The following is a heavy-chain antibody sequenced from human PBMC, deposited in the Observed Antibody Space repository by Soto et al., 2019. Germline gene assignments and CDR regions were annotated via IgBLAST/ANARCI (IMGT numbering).Heavy chain of an antibody. D-gene: IGHD2-2*01. Sequence: GGSLRLSCAASGFTFSSYALSWVRQAPGKGLEWVSGISYSGDSTYYADSVKGRFTISRDNSKNTLYLQMNSLRAEDTAVYYCAKASPSMYQLPWQYYFDYWGQGTLVTVSS. CDR2: ISYSGDST. V-gene: IGHV3-23*01. CDR3: AKASPSMYQLPWQYYFDY. CDR1: GFTFSSYA. J-gene: IGHJ4*02.